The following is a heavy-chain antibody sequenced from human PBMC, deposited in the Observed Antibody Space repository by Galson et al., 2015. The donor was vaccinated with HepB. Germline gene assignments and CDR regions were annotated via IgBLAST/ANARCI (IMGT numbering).Heavy chain of an antibody. J-gene: IGHJ4*02. Sequence: SVKVSCKASGYTFTSYYMHWVRQAPGQGLEWMGIINPSGGSTSYAQKFQGRVTMTRDTSTSTVYMELSSLRSEDTAVYYCARSYCGGDCLYYFDYWGQGTLVTVSS. CDR3: ARSYCGGDCLYYFDY. V-gene: IGHV1-46*03. D-gene: IGHD2-21*01. CDR2: INPSGGST. CDR1: GYTFTSYY.